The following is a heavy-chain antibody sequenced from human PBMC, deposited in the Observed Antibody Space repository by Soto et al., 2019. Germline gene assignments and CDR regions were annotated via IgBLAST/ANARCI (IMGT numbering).Heavy chain of an antibody. D-gene: IGHD3-22*01. V-gene: IGHV1-18*01. CDR1: GYTFSRNG. CDR3: VKDRDSNSWPSRDV. J-gene: IGHJ6*02. Sequence: QVHLVQSGAEVKKPGAAVNVSCKTSGYTFSRNGISWVRQAPGQGLEWMGWISPKSGNIKYAQKFQGRVTMTTDTATRTAYLELRSLRSDDTARYYCVKDRDSNSWPSRDVWGPGTTVTVSS. CDR2: ISPKSGNI.